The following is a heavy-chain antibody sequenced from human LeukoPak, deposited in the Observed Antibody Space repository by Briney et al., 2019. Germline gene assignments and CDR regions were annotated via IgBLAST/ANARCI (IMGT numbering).Heavy chain of an antibody. V-gene: IGHV3-7*03. CDR3: ATGLYSSGWFGDYYYGMDV. CDR2: IKQDGSEK. J-gene: IGHJ6*02. CDR1: GFTFSSYW. Sequence: GGSLRLSCAASGFTFSSYWMSWVRQAPGKGLEWVANIKQDGSEKYYVDSVKGRFTISRDNAKNSLYLQMNSLRAEDTAVYYCATGLYSSGWFGDYYYGMDVRGQGTTVTVSS. D-gene: IGHD6-19*01.